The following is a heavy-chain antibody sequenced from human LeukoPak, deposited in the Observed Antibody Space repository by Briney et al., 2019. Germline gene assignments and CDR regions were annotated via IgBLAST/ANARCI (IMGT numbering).Heavy chain of an antibody. CDR2: ISSSGSTI. Sequence: PGGSLRLSCAASGFTFSDYYMSWIRQAPGKGLEWVSYISSSGSTIYYADSVKGRFTISRDNAKNSLYLQMNSLRADDTAVYYCARDGSSGWTLFDYWGQGTLVTVSS. CDR3: ARDGSSGWTLFDY. V-gene: IGHV3-11*04. D-gene: IGHD6-19*01. J-gene: IGHJ4*02. CDR1: GFTFSDYY.